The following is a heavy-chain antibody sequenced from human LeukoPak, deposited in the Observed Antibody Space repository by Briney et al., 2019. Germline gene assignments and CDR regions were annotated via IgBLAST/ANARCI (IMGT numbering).Heavy chain of an antibody. J-gene: IGHJ6*03. CDR2: IYYSGST. CDR3: ARHLDYYYYYMDV. D-gene: IGHD1-1*01. V-gene: IGHV4-39*01. CDR1: GGSISSSSYY. Sequence: SETLSLTCTVSGGSISSSSYYWGWIRQPPGKGLEWIGSIYYSGSTYYNPSLKGRVTISVDTSKNQFSLKLSSVTAADTAVYYCARHLDYYYYYMDVWGKGTTATISS.